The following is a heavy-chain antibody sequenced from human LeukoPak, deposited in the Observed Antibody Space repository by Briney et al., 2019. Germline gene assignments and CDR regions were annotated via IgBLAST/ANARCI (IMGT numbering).Heavy chain of an antibody. CDR2: ISGSGYST. CDR3: AKHHKTTVTPFDP. J-gene: IGHJ5*02. Sequence: GGSLRLSCAASGFTFSGCAMSWVRQAPGKGLEWVSAISGSGYSTYYADSVKGRFTISRDNSKNTLYLQMNSLRAEDTAVYYCAKHHKTTVTPFDPRGQGTLVTVSS. V-gene: IGHV3-23*01. D-gene: IGHD4-17*01. CDR1: GFTFSGCA.